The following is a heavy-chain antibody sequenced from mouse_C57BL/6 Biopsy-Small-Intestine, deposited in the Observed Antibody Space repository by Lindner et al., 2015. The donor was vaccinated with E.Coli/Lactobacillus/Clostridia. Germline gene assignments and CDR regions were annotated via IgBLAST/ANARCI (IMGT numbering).Heavy chain of an antibody. V-gene: IGHV1-54*01. J-gene: IGHJ4*01. Sequence: VQLQESGAELVRPGTSVKVSCKASGYAFTNYLIEWVKQRPGQGLEWIGVINPGSGGTNYNEKFKGKATLTADKSSSTAHMQLSSLTSEDSAVYFCARDRSGGYYAMDYWGQGTSVTVSS. CDR3: ARDRSGGYYAMDY. CDR1: GYAFTNYL. D-gene: IGHD1-3*01. CDR2: INPGSGGT.